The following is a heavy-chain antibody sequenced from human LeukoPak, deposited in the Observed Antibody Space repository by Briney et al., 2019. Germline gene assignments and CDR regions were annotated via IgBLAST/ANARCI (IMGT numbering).Heavy chain of an antibody. CDR2: IYQSGSA. D-gene: IGHD4-23*01. CDR1: GASVSSIGYS. V-gene: IGHV4-30-2*01. CDR3: ARLPVVQDAFDI. Sequence: SETLSLTCGVSGASVSSIGYSWSWIRQPPGRGLEWIGYIYQSGSASYNPSLQSRVTISIDKSKNQFSLKLSSVTAADTAVYYCARLPVVQDAFDIWGQGTMVTVSS. J-gene: IGHJ3*02.